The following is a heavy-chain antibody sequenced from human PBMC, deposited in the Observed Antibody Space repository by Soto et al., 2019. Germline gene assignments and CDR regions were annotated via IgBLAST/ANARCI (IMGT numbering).Heavy chain of an antibody. CDR2: MNPNSGNT. V-gene: IGHV1-8*01. D-gene: IGHD6-6*01. CDR3: ASRLGDSSSSVERYYYYGMDV. Sequence: QVQLVQSGAEVKKPGASVKVSCKASGYTFTSYDINWVRQATGQGLEWMGWMNPNSGNTGYAQKFQGRVTMTRNTSISRVYMEMSSLRSEDTAVYYCASRLGDSSSSVERYYYYGMDVWGQGTTVTVSS. J-gene: IGHJ6*02. CDR1: GYTFTSYD.